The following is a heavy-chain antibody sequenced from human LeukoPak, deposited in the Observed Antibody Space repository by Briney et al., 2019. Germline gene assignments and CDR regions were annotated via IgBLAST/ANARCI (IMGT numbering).Heavy chain of an antibody. V-gene: IGHV3-23*01. CDR2: ISGSGGST. Sequence: GGSLRLSCAASGFTFSSYAMSWVRQAPGKGLEWVSAISGSGGSTYYADSVEGRFTISRDNSKNTLYLQMNSLRAEDTAVYYCAKSPVLTGYYTRVAEYFQHWGQGTLVTVSS. CDR3: AKSPVLTGYYTRVAEYFQH. CDR1: GFTFSSYA. J-gene: IGHJ1*01. D-gene: IGHD3-9*01.